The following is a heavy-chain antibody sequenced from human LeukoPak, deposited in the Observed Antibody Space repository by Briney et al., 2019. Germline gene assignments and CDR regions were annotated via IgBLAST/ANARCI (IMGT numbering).Heavy chain of an antibody. J-gene: IGHJ4*02. CDR1: GGSISSYY. CDR2: IYYSGST. Sequence: SETLSLTCIVSGGSISSYYWSWIRQPPGKGLEWIGYIYYSGSTNYNPSLKSRVTISVDTSKNQFSLKLSSVTAADTAVYYCARVGTTMNFDYWGQGTLVTVSS. V-gene: IGHV4-59*01. D-gene: IGHD1/OR15-1a*01. CDR3: ARVGTTMNFDY.